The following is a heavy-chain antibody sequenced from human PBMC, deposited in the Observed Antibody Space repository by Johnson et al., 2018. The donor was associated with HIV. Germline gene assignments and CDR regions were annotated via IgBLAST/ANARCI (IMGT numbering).Heavy chain of an antibody. CDR2: IRYDGSNK. D-gene: IGHD5-18*01. J-gene: IGHJ3*02. V-gene: IGHV3-30*02. CDR1: GFTFSSYG. CDR3: AKDMGVDTAMNPWAFDI. Sequence: QVQLVESGGGVVQPGGSLRLSCAASGFTFSSYGMHWVSQAPGKGLEWVAFIRYDGSNKYYADSVKGRFTISRDNSKNTLYLQMNSLRAEDTAVYYCAKDMGVDTAMNPWAFDIWGQGTMVTVSS.